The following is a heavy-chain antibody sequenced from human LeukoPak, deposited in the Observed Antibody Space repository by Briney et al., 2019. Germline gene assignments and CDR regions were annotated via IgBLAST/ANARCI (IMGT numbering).Heavy chain of an antibody. J-gene: IGHJ4*02. Sequence: SETLSLTCTVSGGSISSYYWSWIRQPPGKGLEWIGYIYYSGGTNYNPSLKSRVTISVDTSKNQFSLKLSSVTAADTAVYYCARARAAAGTGVFDYWGQGTLVTVSS. V-gene: IGHV4-59*01. CDR1: GGSISSYY. CDR2: IYYSGGT. D-gene: IGHD6-13*01. CDR3: ARARAAAGTGVFDY.